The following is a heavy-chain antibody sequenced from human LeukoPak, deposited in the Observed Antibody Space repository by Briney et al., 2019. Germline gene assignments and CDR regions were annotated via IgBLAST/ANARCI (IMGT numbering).Heavy chain of an antibody. Sequence: GESLQISCQGSGYTFTSYWIGWVRQLPGKGLEWMGIIYPGDSDTRYSPSFQGQVTISAGKSISTAYLQWSSLKASDTAMYYWARRLYCSSTSCYVVSGWFDPWGQGTLVTVSS. CDR2: IYPGDSDT. CDR1: GYTFTSYW. D-gene: IGHD2-2*01. J-gene: IGHJ5*02. CDR3: ARRLYCSSTSCYVVSGWFDP. V-gene: IGHV5-51*01.